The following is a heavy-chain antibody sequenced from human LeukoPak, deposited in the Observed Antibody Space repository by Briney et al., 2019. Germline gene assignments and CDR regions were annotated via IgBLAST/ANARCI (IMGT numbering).Heavy chain of an antibody. D-gene: IGHD3-10*01. CDR1: GGSISSYY. CDR3: ARGGYYGSGNDFRFDP. CDR2: IYYSGST. V-gene: IGHV4-59*01. Sequence: SETLSRTCTVSGGSISSYYWSWIRQPPGKGLEWSGYIYYSGSTNYNPSLTSRVTISVDTSKNQFSLKLSSVTAADTAVYYCARGGYYGSGNDFRFDPWGQGTLVTVSS. J-gene: IGHJ5*02.